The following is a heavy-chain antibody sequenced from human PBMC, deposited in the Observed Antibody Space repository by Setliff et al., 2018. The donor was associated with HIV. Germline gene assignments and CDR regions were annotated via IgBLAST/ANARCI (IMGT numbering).Heavy chain of an antibody. J-gene: IGHJ4*02. D-gene: IGHD3-9*01. Sequence: SETLSLTCTVSGDSISSSSYYWGWIRQPPGKGLEWIGSISYSGSTYYNPSLKSRVTISVDTSKNQFSLKLSSVTAADTAVYYCARRGAYYDILTGYRSHYFDYWGQGTLVTV. CDR1: GDSISSSSYY. CDR2: ISYSGST. V-gene: IGHV4-39*01. CDR3: ARRGAYYDILTGYRSHYFDY.